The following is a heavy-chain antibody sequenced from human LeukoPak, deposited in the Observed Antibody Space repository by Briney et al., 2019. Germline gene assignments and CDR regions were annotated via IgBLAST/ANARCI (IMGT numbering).Heavy chain of an antibody. CDR2: ISYDGSKT. V-gene: IGHV3-30-3*01. CDR1: GFTFNVYA. J-gene: IGHJ4*02. CDR3: ARTMYITGSSYFDY. D-gene: IGHD1-26*01. Sequence: PGRSLRLSCAASGFTFNVYAMHWVRRAPGKGLEWVAVISYDGSKTYYADSVKGRFTISRDNSKNALYLQMNSLRAEDTALYYCARTMYITGSSYFDYWGQGTLVTVSS.